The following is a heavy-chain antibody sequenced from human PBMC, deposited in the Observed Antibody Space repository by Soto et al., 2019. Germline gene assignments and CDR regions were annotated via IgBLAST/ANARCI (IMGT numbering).Heavy chain of an antibody. D-gene: IGHD2-2*01. V-gene: IGHV3-64D*06. CDR1: GFTFSNYA. CDR2: ITNNGGST. Sequence: GGSLRLSCSASGFTFSNYAIHWVRQAPGKVLEYVAAITNNGGSTYYADSMKGRFTISRDNSKSTVFLQMSSLRPEDTAIYYCLKEHGPYHLSVELWGGGXLVTV. CDR3: LKEHGPYHLSVEL. J-gene: IGHJ4*02.